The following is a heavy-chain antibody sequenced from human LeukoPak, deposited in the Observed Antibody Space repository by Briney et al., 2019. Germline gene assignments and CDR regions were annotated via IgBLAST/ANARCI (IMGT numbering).Heavy chain of an antibody. CDR2: IYYSGNT. CDR1: GGSISSYY. CDR3: ARSHGSTPQFDS. J-gene: IGHJ4*02. Sequence: PSETLSLTCTVSGGSISSYYWSWIRQPPGKGLEWIGYIYYSGNTYYNPSLKSRVTISRDTSKSQFSLKLTSVTAADTAVYYCARSHGSTPQFDSWGQGTLVTVSS. V-gene: IGHV4-59*12.